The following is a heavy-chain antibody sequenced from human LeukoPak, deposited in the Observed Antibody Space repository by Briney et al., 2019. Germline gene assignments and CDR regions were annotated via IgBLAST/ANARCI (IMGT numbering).Heavy chain of an antibody. CDR2: IYHSGST. V-gene: IGHV4-30-2*01. CDR3: ARDGYSSSSPLDY. J-gene: IGHJ4*02. Sequence: SQTLSLTCTVSGGSISSGSYYWSWIRQPPGKGLEWIGYIYHSGSTYYNPSLKSRVTISVDRSKNQFSLKLSSVTAADTAVYYCARDGYSSSSPLDYWGQGTLVTVSS. D-gene: IGHD6-6*01. CDR1: GGSISSGSYY.